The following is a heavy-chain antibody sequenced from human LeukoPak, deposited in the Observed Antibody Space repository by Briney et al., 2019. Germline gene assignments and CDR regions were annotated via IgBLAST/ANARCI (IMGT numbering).Heavy chain of an antibody. CDR1: GGSFSGYY. V-gene: IGHV4-34*01. CDR3: ARIREAEMAKMGRENDY. D-gene: IGHD5-24*01. Sequence: KPSETLSLTCAVYGGSFSGYYWSWIRQPPGKGLEWIGEINHSGSTNYNPSLKSRVTISVDTSKNQFSLKLSSVTAADTAVYYCARIREAEMAKMGRENDYWGQGTLVTVSS. J-gene: IGHJ4*02. CDR2: INHSGST.